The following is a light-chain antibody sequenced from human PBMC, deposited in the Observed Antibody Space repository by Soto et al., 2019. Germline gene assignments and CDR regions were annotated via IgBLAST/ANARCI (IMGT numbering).Light chain of an antibody. CDR1: SSEVGTYNV. J-gene: IGLJ1*01. V-gene: IGLV2-23*02. CDR3: CSHAGSTYV. CDR2: EVS. Sequence: QSALTQPASVSGSPGQSITISCTGTSSEVGTYNVVSWYQQHPGKVPKLMIYEVSKRPSGVSNRFSGSKSGNTASLTISGLQAEDEADYYCCSHAGSTYVFGTGTKVTVL.